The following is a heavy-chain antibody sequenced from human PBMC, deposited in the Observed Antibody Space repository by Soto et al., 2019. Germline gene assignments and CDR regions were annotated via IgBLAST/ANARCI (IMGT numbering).Heavy chain of an antibody. J-gene: IGHJ1*01. D-gene: IGHD3-16*01. CDR1: GFIFEDFA. CDR3: AKDVDRLGELWGYFQS. CDR2: INWNGVNK. V-gene: IGHV3-9*01. Sequence: GGSLRLSCTVSGFIFEDFAMHWVRQAPGQGLEWVSGINWNGVNKGYAESVLGRFTISRDNAKKSLYLDMNYLRPEDTALYFCAKDVDRLGELWGYFQSWGQGTMVTVSS.